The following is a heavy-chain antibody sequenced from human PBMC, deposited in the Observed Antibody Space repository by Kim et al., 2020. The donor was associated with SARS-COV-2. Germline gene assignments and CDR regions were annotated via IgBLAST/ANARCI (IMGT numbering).Heavy chain of an antibody. CDR3: ARDEGPRAYSYGMDV. Sequence: GESLKISCMGSGYRFTTYWINWVRQMPGKGLEWMGRIDPTDSYTTYSPSFQGHVTISADKSISTAYLQWTSLKASDTAMYYCARDEGPRAYSYGMDVWGQGTTVTVSS. CDR2: IDPTDSYT. J-gene: IGHJ6*02. V-gene: IGHV5-10-1*01. CDR1: GYRFTTYW.